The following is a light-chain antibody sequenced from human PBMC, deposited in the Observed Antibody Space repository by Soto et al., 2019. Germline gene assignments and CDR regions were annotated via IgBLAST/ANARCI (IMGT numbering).Light chain of an antibody. Sequence: EIVMTQSPDALSVSPGERVTLSCRASQSISFNLAWYQQKPGQAPRLLIYIASTRAAGIPARFSGSGSGTEFTLTISSLQSEDSAIYYCQQYNNWPSWTFGQGTKVDI. CDR2: IAS. J-gene: IGKJ1*01. V-gene: IGKV3-15*01. CDR1: QSISFN. CDR3: QQYNNWPSWT.